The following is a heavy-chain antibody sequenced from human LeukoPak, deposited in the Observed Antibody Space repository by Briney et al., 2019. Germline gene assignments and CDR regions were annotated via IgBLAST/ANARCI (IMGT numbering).Heavy chain of an antibody. V-gene: IGHV1-3*01. CDR3: ARERNTTGKFDP. J-gene: IGHJ5*02. Sequence: VASVKVSCKASGYTVTSYAMHWVRQAPGQRLEWMGWINAGNGNTKYSQKFQGIVTITRDTSASTAYMELSSLRSEDTAVYYCARERNTTGKFDPWGQGTLVTVSS. CDR2: INAGNGNT. D-gene: IGHD1-1*01. CDR1: GYTVTSYA.